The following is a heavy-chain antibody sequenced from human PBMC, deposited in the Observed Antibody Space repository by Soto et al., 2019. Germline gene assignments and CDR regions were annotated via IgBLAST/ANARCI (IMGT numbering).Heavy chain of an antibody. J-gene: IGHJ6*02. CDR1: GFTFRSYA. CDR3: ARDDSIAAADHIYYYYGMDV. V-gene: IGHV3-30-3*01. Sequence: QVQLVESGGGVVQPGRSLRLSCAASGFTFRSYAMHWVRQAPGKGLEWVAVISYDGSNKYYADSVKGRFTISRDNSKNTLYLQMNSLRAEDTAVYYCARDDSIAAADHIYYYYGMDVWGQGTTVTVSS. CDR2: ISYDGSNK. D-gene: IGHD6-13*01.